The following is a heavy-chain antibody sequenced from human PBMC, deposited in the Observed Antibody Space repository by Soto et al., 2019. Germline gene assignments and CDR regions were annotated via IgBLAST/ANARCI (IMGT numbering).Heavy chain of an antibody. CDR1: GFTFSDHY. CDR3: TRGGSAGSGNYNPHYYHMDV. J-gene: IGHJ6*02. Sequence: PGGSLRLSCVASGFTFSDHYMDWVRQAPGRGLEWIGRTANRANSYNTQYAASVKGRFTISRDDSQNSLYLQMNSLKTEDTAVYYCTRGGSAGSGNYNPHYYHMDVWGQGXTVTVYS. CDR2: TANRANSYNT. D-gene: IGHD3-10*01. V-gene: IGHV3-72*01.